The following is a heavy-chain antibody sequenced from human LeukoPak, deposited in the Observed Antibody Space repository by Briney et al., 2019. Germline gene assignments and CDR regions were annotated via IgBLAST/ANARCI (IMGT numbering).Heavy chain of an antibody. CDR1: GFTFSIFG. CDR2: ISDSATYT. J-gene: IGHJ3*02. CDR3: AKDRLTLNTFDI. Sequence: GGSLRLSCAASGFTFSIFGMSWVRQAPGMGLEWVSGISDSATYTYYADSVKGRFTISRDNSKNTLYLQMNSLRAEDTALYYCAKDRLTLNTFDIWGQGTMVTVSS. D-gene: IGHD4/OR15-4a*01. V-gene: IGHV3-23*01.